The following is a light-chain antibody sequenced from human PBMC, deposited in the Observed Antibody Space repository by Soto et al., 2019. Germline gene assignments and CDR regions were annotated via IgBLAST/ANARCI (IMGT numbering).Light chain of an antibody. CDR2: AAS. J-gene: IGKJ4*01. CDR1: QSISSY. CDR3: QQVSGYPLN. Sequence: DIQMTQSPSSLSASVGDRVTITCRASQSISSYLAWYQQGPGKAPKLLIYAASTLQSGVPSRFSGSASGTEFTLTISSLQPEDFATYYCQQVSGYPLNFGGGTKVDIK. V-gene: IGKV1-9*01.